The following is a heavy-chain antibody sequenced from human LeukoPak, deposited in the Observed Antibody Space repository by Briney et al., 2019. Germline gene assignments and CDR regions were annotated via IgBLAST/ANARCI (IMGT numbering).Heavy chain of an antibody. J-gene: IGHJ4*02. CDR1: GFTFSSYA. CDR2: ITSSSRYI. D-gene: IGHD1-1*01. CDR3: ARKGGYDLLLDY. Sequence: GGSLRLSCAASGFTFSSYAMSWVRQAPGKGLEWVSSITSSSRYIYYADSVKGRFAISRDNAKNSLYLQMNSLRAEDTAVYYCARKGGYDLLLDYWGQGTLVTVSS. V-gene: IGHV3-21*01.